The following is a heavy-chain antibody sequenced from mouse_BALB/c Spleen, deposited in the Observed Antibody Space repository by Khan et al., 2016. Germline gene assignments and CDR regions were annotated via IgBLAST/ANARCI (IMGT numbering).Heavy chain of an antibody. CDR1: GFNIKDTY. V-gene: IGHV14-3*02. D-gene: IGHD2-3*01. J-gene: IGHJ4*01. CDR2: IDPANDNT. CDR3: ASTSNGYYSSLDY. Sequence: VQLQQSGAELVKPGASLKLSCTASGFNIKDTYMHWVRQRPEQGLEWIGRIDPANDNTKYDPKIPGQGTITADTSSNTAYLKLSSLTSEDTTIYYCASTSNGYYSSLDYWGQGTSVPVSS.